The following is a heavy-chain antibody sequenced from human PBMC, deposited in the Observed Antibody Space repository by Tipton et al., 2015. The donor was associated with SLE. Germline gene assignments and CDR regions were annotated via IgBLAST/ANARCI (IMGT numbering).Heavy chain of an antibody. J-gene: IGHJ4*02. D-gene: IGHD3-16*01. CDR2: IYYSGST. CDR3: ARGGALSPYYFDY. CDR1: GGSISSYY. Sequence: TLSLTCTVSGGSISSYYWSWSRQPPGKGLEWIGYIYYSGSTNYNPSLKSRVTISVDTSKNQFSLKLSSVTAADTAVYYCARGGALSPYYFDYWGQGTLVTVSS. V-gene: IGHV4-59*01.